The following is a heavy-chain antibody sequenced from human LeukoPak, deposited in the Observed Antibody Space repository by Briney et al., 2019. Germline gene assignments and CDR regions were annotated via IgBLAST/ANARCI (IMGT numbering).Heavy chain of an antibody. D-gene: IGHD5-24*01. J-gene: IGHJ3*02. Sequence: GGSLRLSCAASGFTVSSNYMSWVRQAPGKGLEWVSVIYSGGSTYYADSVKGRFTISRDNAKNSLYLQMNSLRAEDTAVYYCAREAERAFDIWGQGTMVTVSS. CDR3: AREAERAFDI. CDR2: IYSGGST. CDR1: GFTVSSNY. V-gene: IGHV3-53*01.